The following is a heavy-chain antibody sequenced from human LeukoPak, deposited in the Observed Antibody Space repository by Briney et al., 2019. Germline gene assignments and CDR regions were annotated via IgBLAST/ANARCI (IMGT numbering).Heavy chain of an antibody. CDR3: ARAGGYYYYMDV. V-gene: IGHV3-21*01. CDR1: GFTFSSYS. Sequence: GGSLRLSCAASGFTFSSYSMNWVRQAPGKGLEWVSSISSSSSYIYYADSVKGRFTISRDNAKNSLYLQMNSLRAEGTAVYYCARAGGYYYYMDVWGKGTTVTVSS. J-gene: IGHJ6*03. CDR2: ISSSSSYI.